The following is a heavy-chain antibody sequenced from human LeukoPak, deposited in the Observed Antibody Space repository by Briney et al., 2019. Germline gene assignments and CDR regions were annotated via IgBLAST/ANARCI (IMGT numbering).Heavy chain of an antibody. CDR2: ISHSGST. V-gene: IGHV4-34*01. J-gene: IGHJ4*02. Sequence: SETLSLTCAVYGGSFSGYYWSWIRQPPGKGLEWIGEISHSGSTNYNPSLKSRVTISVDTSKIQFSLKLSSVTAADTAVYYCVRTEVTTINYFDYWGQGTLVTVSS. D-gene: IGHD4-17*01. CDR3: VRTEVTTINYFDY. CDR1: GGSFSGYY.